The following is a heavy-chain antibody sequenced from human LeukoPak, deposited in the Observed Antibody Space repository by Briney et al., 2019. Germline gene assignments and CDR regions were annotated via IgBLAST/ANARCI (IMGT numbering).Heavy chain of an antibody. D-gene: IGHD5-18*01. J-gene: IGHJ4*02. CDR3: AKDSGAVRGYSYDSPGYFDY. CDR2: ISSSGSTI. V-gene: IGHV3-11*04. CDR1: GFTFSDYY. Sequence: PGGSLRLSCAASGFTFSDYYMSWIRQAPGKGLEWVSYISSSGSTIYYADSVKGRFTISRDNSKNTLYLQMNSLRAEDTAVYYCAKDSGAVRGYSYDSPGYFDYWGQGTLVTVSS.